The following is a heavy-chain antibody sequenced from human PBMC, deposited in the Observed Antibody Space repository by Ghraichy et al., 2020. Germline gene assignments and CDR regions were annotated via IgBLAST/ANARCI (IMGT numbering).Heavy chain of an antibody. CDR1: GGSFSGYY. CDR3: ASSSWFFRYFDL. CDR2: INHSGST. Sequence: SETLSLTCAVYGGSFSGYYWSWIRQPPGKGLEWIGEINHSGSTNYSPSLKSRVTISVDTSKNQFSLKLSSVTAADTAVYYCASSSWFFRYFDLWGRGTLVTVSS. J-gene: IGHJ2*01. V-gene: IGHV4-34*01. D-gene: IGHD6-13*01.